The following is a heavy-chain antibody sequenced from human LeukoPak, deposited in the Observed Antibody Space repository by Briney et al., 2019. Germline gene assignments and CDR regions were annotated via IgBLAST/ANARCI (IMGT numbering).Heavy chain of an antibody. CDR1: GGTFSSYA. CDR3: ARPETTVVTKDPYYYGMDV. D-gene: IGHD4-17*01. Sequence: SVKVSCKASGGTFSSYAISWVRQAPGQGLEWMGRIILILGIANYAQKFQGRVTITADKSTSTAYMELSSLRSEDTAVYYCARPETTVVTKDPYYYGMDVWGQGTTVTVSS. V-gene: IGHV1-69*04. CDR2: IILILGIA. J-gene: IGHJ6*02.